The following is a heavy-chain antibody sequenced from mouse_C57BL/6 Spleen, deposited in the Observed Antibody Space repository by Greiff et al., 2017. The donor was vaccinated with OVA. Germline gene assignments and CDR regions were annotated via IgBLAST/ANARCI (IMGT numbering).Heavy chain of an antibody. J-gene: IGHJ1*03. CDR3: ARVGNYLVYFDV. V-gene: IGHV3-6*01. CDR2: ISYDGSN. D-gene: IGHD2-1*01. Sequence: EVQLVESGPGLVKPSQSLSLTCSVTGYSITSGYYWNWIRQFPGNKLEWMGYISYDGSNNYNPSLKNRISITRDTSKNQFFLKLNSVTTEDTATYYCARVGNYLVYFDVWGTGTTVTVSS. CDR1: GYSITSGYY.